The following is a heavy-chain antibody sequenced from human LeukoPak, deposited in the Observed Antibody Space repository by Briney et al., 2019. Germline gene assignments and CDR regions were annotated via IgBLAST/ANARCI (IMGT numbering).Heavy chain of an antibody. CDR3: ARGPIVPAAISGAYFDY. V-gene: IGHV4-34*01. D-gene: IGHD2-2*02. CDR1: GGSFSGYY. Sequence: SETLSLTCAVYGGSFSGYYWSWIRQSPGKGLEWIGEINHSGSTNYNPSLKSRVTISVDTSKNQFSLKLSSVTAADTAVYYCARGPIVPAAISGAYFDYWGQGTLVTVSS. CDR2: INHSGST. J-gene: IGHJ4*02.